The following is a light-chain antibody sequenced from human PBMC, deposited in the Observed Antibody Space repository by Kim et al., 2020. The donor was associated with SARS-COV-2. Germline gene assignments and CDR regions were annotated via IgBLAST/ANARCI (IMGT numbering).Light chain of an antibody. CDR1: ALPKQY. Sequence: SVSPGQTGRINCSGDALPKQYAYWYQQKPGQAPGLVIYKDSERPSGIPERFSGSSSGTTVTLTISGVQAEDEADYYCQSADSSGVVFGGGTKLTVL. CDR3: QSADSSGVV. V-gene: IGLV3-25*03. CDR2: KDS. J-gene: IGLJ2*01.